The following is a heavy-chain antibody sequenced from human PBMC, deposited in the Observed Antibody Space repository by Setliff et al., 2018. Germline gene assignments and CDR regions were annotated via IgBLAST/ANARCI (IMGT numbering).Heavy chain of an antibody. J-gene: IGHJ3*01. D-gene: IGHD2-21*02. Sequence: GSLRLSCAASGFTFSYYYMSWVRQAPGKGLEWLSKISGDGSTIYYADSVRGRFTISRDNAKNSLFLQMNSLRAEDTALYYCARAGLPYAADVWGQGTKVTVSS. CDR3: ARAGLPYAADV. CDR1: GFTFSYYY. CDR2: ISGDGSTI. V-gene: IGHV3-11*04.